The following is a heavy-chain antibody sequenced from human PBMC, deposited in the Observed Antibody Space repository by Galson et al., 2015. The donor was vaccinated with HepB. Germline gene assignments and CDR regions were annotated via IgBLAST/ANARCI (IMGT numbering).Heavy chain of an antibody. CDR2: ISYDGSNK. Sequence: SLRLSCAASGFTFSSYAMHWVRQAPGKGLEWVAVISYDGSNKYYADSVKGRFTISRDNSKNTLYLQMNSLRAEDTAVYYCARMEVAGMKYYGMDVWGQGTTVTVSS. D-gene: IGHD6-19*01. CDR3: ARMEVAGMKYYGMDV. J-gene: IGHJ6*02. V-gene: IGHV3-30*04. CDR1: GFTFSSYA.